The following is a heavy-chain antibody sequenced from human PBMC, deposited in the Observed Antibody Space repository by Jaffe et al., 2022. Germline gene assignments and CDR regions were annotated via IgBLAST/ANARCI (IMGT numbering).Heavy chain of an antibody. CDR1: GYSFTSYW. V-gene: IGHV5-51*03. Sequence: EVQLVQSGAEVKKPGESLKISCKGSGYSFTSYWIGWVRQMPGKGLEWMGIIYPGDSDTRYSPSFQGQVTISADKSISTAYLQWSSLKASDTAMYYCVTLPGIAAFGIAEYFQHWGQGTLVTVSS. CDR3: VTLPGIAAFGIAEYFQH. D-gene: IGHD6-13*01. CDR2: IYPGDSDT. J-gene: IGHJ1*01.